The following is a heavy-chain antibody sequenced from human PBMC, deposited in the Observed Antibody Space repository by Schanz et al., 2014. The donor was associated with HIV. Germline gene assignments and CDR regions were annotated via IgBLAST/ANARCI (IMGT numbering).Heavy chain of an antibody. CDR3: ARRDYGDYYYYYGMDA. V-gene: IGHV3-23*01. D-gene: IGHD4-17*01. CDR2: ISGSGLST. Sequence: EVQLLESGGGLVQPGGSLRLSCEASGLTFSTYAMSWVRQAPGKGLEWVSVISGSGLSTYYADSVKGRFTISRDNSKNTLYLQMNSLRAEDTAVYYCARRDYGDYYYYYGMDAWGQGTTVTVSS. CDR1: GLTFSTYA. J-gene: IGHJ6*02.